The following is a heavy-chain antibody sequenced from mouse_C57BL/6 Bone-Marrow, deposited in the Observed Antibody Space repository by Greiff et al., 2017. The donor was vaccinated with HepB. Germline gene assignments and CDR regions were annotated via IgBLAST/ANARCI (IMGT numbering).Heavy chain of an antibody. Sequence: EVQLVESGGGLVQPGASLRLSCAASGFTFTDYYMSWVRQPPGKAPEWLALIRNKANGYTTEYTASVKGRFTISRDNSQNILYLQMNTLRAEDSATYYCVKAALRRREYYYALDYWGQGTSVTVSS. CDR1: GFTFTDYY. D-gene: IGHD2-12*01. J-gene: IGHJ4*01. CDR2: IRNKANGYTT. V-gene: IGHV7-4*01. CDR3: VKAALRRREYYYALDY.